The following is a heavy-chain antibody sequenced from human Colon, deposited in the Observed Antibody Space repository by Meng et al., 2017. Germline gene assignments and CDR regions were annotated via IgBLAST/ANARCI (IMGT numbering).Heavy chain of an antibody. V-gene: IGHV4-30-4*08. CDR3: ARLDSALDH. CDR1: GGSISSGGYY. J-gene: IGHJ4*02. Sequence: QVQLQVSGPGLVKPSQTLSLTCPVSGGSISSGGYYWSWIRHLPGKGLEWAGYTYYTGNTYYNPSLRSRVTISLDTPKKQFSLKLNSVTAADTAVYYCARLDSALDHWGQGTLVTVSS. CDR2: TYYTGNT. D-gene: IGHD5-18*01.